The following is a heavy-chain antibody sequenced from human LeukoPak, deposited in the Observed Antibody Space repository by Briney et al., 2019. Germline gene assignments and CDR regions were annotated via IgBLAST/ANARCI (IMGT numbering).Heavy chain of an antibody. Sequence: SETLSLTCTVSGGSISRYYWSWIRQPPGKGLEWIGNIYYSGSTNYNTSLKSRLTISVDTSKNQFSLKLSSVTAADTAVYYCATRYSYGSDYWGQGTLVTVSS. CDR2: IYYSGST. D-gene: IGHD5-18*01. J-gene: IGHJ4*02. CDR3: ATRYSYGSDY. CDR1: GGSISRYY. V-gene: IGHV4-59*08.